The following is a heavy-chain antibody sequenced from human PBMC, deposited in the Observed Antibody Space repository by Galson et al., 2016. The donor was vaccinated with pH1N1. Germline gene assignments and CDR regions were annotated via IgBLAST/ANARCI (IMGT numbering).Heavy chain of an antibody. CDR3: AKGGYGDYGLDVFDI. CDR1: GFTFSSYW. Sequence: SLRLSCAASGFTFSSYWMHWVRQAPGKGLEWVSSISGSGGRKHYADSVQGRFIISRDNSKNTLYLQMNSLRAGDTALYFCAKGGYGDYGLDVFDIWGQGTMVIVSS. CDR2: ISGSGGRK. J-gene: IGHJ3*02. D-gene: IGHD4-17*01. V-gene: IGHV3-23*01.